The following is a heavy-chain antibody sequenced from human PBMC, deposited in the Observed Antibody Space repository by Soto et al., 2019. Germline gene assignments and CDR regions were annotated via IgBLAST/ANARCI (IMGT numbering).Heavy chain of an antibody. V-gene: IGHV3-7*01. CDR3: ARDGAYYYGSGSYSNAFDI. CDR1: GFTFSSYW. Sequence: GGSLRLSCAASGFTFSSYWMSWVRQAPGKGLEWVANIKQDGSEKYYVDSVKGRFTISRDNAKNSLYLQMNSLRVEDTAVYYCARDGAYYYGSGSYSNAFDIWGQGTMVTVSS. CDR2: IKQDGSEK. J-gene: IGHJ3*02. D-gene: IGHD3-10*01.